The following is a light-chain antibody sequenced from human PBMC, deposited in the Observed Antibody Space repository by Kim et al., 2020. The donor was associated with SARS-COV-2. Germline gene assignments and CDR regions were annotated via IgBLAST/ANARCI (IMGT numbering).Light chain of an antibody. CDR2: GAS. CDR1: QDIKKD. CDR3: QQYGGFPIT. Sequence: ASGGDRITIPCQAGQDIKKDLNWFQPKPGKAPKLLIYGASNLQVGVPSRFSGSGSGTRFVFTISSLQPEDIATYYCQQYGGFPITFGQGTRLEIK. V-gene: IGKV1-33*01. J-gene: IGKJ5*01.